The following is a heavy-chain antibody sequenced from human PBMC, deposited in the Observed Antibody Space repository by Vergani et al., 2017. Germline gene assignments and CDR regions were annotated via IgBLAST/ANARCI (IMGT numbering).Heavy chain of an antibody. V-gene: IGHV3-74*01. CDR1: GFTFSSYW. J-gene: IGHJ6*02. CDR2: INSDGSST. D-gene: IGHD3-3*01. CDR3: ARDLLPNYDFWSGYSHAYYYYYGMDV. Sequence: EVQLVESGGGLVQPGGSLRLSCAASGFTFSSYWMHWVRQAPGKGLVWVSRINSDGSSTSYADPVKGRFTISRDNAKNTLYLQMNSLRAEDTAVYYCARDLLPNYDFWSGYSHAYYYYYGMDVWGQGTTVTVSS.